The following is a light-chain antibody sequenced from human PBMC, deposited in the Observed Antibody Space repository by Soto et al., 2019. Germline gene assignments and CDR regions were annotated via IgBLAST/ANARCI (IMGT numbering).Light chain of an antibody. Sequence: QSVLTQPPSVSGAPGQRLTISCAGTSSNIGAGFDVHWYQQLPGTAPKLLIYANDDRPSGVPDRFSGSTSGTSASLAITGLQAEDAADYYCSSYIVSKEDVLFGGGTKLTVL. CDR1: SSNIGAGFD. J-gene: IGLJ2*01. CDR2: AND. CDR3: SSYIVSKEDVL. V-gene: IGLV1-40*01.